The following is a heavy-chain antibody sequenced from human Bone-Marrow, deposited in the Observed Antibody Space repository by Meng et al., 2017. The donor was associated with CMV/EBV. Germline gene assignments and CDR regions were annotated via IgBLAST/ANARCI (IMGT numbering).Heavy chain of an antibody. Sequence: QIQQWGAGRLKPRGTLSLPWAVDGGSFSGFYWSWIRQPPGKGLEWIGEINHSGSTNYNPSLKSRVTISVDTSKNQFSLKLSSVTAADTAVYYCARGRTRYYYDSSGYYYRPYFDYWGQGTLVTVSS. CDR1: GGSFSGFY. D-gene: IGHD3-22*01. V-gene: IGHV4-34*01. CDR3: ARGRTRYYYDSSGYYYRPYFDY. J-gene: IGHJ4*02. CDR2: INHSGST.